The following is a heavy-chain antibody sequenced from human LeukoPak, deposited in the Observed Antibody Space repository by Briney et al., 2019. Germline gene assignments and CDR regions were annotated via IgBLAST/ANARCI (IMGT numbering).Heavy chain of an antibody. CDR1: GFTFSDYY. D-gene: IGHD3-10*01. J-gene: IGHJ6*03. V-gene: IGHV3-11*04. CDR3: AREEAYYYGSGTSYYMNV. Sequence: GGSLRLSCAASGFTFSDYYMSWIRQAPGKGLEWLSYISSSGSIIYYADSVKGRFTISRDNAKNSLYLQMNSLRAEDTAAYYCAREEAYYYGSGTSYYMNVWGKGTTVTVSS. CDR2: ISSSGSII.